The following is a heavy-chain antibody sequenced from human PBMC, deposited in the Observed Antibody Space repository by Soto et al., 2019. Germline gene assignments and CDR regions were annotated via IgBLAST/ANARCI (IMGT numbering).Heavy chain of an antibody. CDR1: GYTFTSYG. V-gene: IGHV1-18*01. Sequence: QVQLVQSGAEVKKPGASVKVSCKASGYTFTSYGICWVRQAPGQGLEWMGWISAYNGNTNYAQKLQGRVTMTTDTSTSTAYMELRSLRSDDTAVYYCARDLWFGEDTEHEFDYWGQGTLVTVSS. D-gene: IGHD3-10*01. CDR2: ISAYNGNT. J-gene: IGHJ4*02. CDR3: ARDLWFGEDTEHEFDY.